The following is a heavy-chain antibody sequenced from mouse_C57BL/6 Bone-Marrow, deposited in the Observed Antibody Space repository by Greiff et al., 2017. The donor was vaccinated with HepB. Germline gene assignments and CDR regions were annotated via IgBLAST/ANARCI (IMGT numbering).Heavy chain of an antibody. CDR1: GYAFTNYL. CDR2: INPGSGGT. CDR3: ARERAMN. Sequence: VQLQQSGAELVRPGTSVKVSCKASGYAFTNYLIEWVKQRPGQGLEWIGVINPGSGGTNYNEKFKGKATLTADKSSSTAYMQLSSLTSEDSAVYFCARERAMNWGQGTLVTVSA. V-gene: IGHV1-54*01. D-gene: IGHD2-3*01. J-gene: IGHJ3*01.